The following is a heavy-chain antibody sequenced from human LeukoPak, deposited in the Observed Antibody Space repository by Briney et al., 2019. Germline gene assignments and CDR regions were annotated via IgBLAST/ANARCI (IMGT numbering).Heavy chain of an antibody. D-gene: IGHD3-22*01. CDR2: INPNSGGT. Sequence: ASVKVSCKASGYTFTGYYMHWVRQAPGQGLEWMGWINPNSGGTNYAQKFQGRVTMTRDTSISTAYMELSRLRSDDTAVYYCARDYYDSSGSCYYYMDVWGKGTTVTISS. J-gene: IGHJ6*03. CDR3: ARDYYDSSGSCYYYMDV. CDR1: GYTFTGYY. V-gene: IGHV1-2*02.